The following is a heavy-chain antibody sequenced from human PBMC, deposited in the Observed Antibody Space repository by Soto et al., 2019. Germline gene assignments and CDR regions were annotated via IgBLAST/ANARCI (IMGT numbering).Heavy chain of an antibody. CDR1: GFSFRSDW. Sequence: EDQLVESGGGLVQPGGSLRLTCAVSGFSFRSDWMNWVRQAPGKGLEWVAHTNQDGSEKYYLDSVKGRFTIFRDNAKNSLYLKMNGRRAEDTAVYYCSGGVGDAIWGQGTLVTVSS. CDR2: TNQDGSEK. D-gene: IGHD1-26*01. V-gene: IGHV3-7*04. J-gene: IGHJ4*02. CDR3: SGGVGDAI.